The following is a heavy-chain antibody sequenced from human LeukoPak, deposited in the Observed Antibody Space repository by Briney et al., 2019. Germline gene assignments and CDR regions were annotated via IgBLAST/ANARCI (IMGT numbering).Heavy chain of an antibody. D-gene: IGHD3-3*01. CDR3: ARDYSSMSAGTIFGVVIYYYYGMDV. CDR1: GFTFSSYG. J-gene: IGHJ6*02. Sequence: PGGSLRLSCAASGFTFSSYGMHWVRQAPGKGLEWVAVIWYDGSNKYYADSVKGRFTISRDNSKNTLYLQMNSLRAEDTAVYYCARDYSSMSAGTIFGVVIYYYYGMDVWGQETTVTVS. CDR2: IWYDGSNK. V-gene: IGHV3-33*01.